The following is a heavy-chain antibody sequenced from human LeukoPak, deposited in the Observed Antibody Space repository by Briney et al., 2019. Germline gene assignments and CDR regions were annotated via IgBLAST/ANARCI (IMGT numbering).Heavy chain of an antibody. CDR1: GGSISSSTYS. V-gene: IGHV4-39*07. Sequence: PSETLSLTCTVSGGSISSSTYSWGWIRQPPGKGLEWIGTIYYSGSAYYNPSLNSRVTVSVDTSKNQFSLKLSSVTAADTAVYYCARAALRYCSSTSCLGYFDYWGQGTLVTVSS. CDR3: ARAALRYCSSTSCLGYFDY. D-gene: IGHD2-2*01. CDR2: IYYSGSA. J-gene: IGHJ4*02.